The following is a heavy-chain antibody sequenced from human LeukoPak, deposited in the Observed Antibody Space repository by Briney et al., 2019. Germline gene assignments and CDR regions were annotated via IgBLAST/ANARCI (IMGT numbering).Heavy chain of an antibody. D-gene: IGHD1-14*01. CDR2: ISSSGSTI. J-gene: IGHJ4*02. Sequence: GGSLRLSCAASGFTFDDYGMSWVRQAPGKGLEWVSYISSSGSTIYYADSVKGRFTISRDNAKDSLYLQMNSLRAEDTAVYYCAGGGPEEDYFDYWGQGTLVTVSS. CDR3: AGGGPEEDYFDY. V-gene: IGHV3-48*03. CDR1: GFTFDDYG.